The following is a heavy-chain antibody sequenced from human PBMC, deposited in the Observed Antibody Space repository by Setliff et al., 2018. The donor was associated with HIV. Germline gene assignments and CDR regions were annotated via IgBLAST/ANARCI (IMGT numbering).Heavy chain of an antibody. D-gene: IGHD6-19*01. Sequence: SETLSLTCTVSGGSISSGGYYWSWIRQHPGKCLEWIGYLYYSGSTYYNPSLKSRVTISVDTSKNQFTLKLSSVTAAYTAVYYCARGGYLHWFDPWGQGTRVTVSS. J-gene: IGHJ5*02. CDR1: GGSISSGGYY. CDR3: ARGGYLHWFDP. CDR2: LYYSGST. V-gene: IGHV4-31*03.